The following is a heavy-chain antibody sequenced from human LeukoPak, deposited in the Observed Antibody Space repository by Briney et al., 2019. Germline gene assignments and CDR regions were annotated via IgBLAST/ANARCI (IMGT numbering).Heavy chain of an antibody. D-gene: IGHD7-27*01. J-gene: IGHJ4*02. CDR3: ARTNWGFDY. CDR1: GDSVSSNSAA. Sequence: SQTLSLTCAISGDSVSSNSAAWNWISQSPSRGLEWLGRTYYRSKRYNDYAVSVTSRITITPDTSKKQCSLQLNSVTPEDTAVYYCARTNWGFDYWGQGTLVTVSS. V-gene: IGHV6-1*01. CDR2: TYYRSKRYN.